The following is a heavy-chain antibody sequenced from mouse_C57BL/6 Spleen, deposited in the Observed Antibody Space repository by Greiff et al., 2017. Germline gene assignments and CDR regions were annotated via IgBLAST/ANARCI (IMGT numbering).Heavy chain of an antibody. J-gene: IGHJ2*01. CDR1: GYTFTSYW. V-gene: IGHV1-69*01. D-gene: IGHD1-1*01. CDR2: IDPSDSYT. Sequence: QVQLQQPVAELVMPGASVKLSCKASGYTFTSYWMHWVKQRPGQGLEWIGEIDPSDSYTNYNQKFKGKSTLTVDKSSSTAYMQLSSLTSEDSAVYYCARGGLRPRFDYWGQGTTLTVSS. CDR3: ARGGLRPRFDY.